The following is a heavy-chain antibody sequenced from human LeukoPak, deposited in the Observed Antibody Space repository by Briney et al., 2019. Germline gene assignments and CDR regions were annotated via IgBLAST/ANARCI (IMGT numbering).Heavy chain of an antibody. CDR2: IKSKTDGGTT. Sequence: PGGSLRLSCAASGFTFNHAWMSWVRQAPGKGLEWVGRIKSKTDGGTTHYAAPVKGRFAISRDDSKTTLYLQMNSLKTEDTAVYYCTITLEYSSDTFDYWGQGTLVTVSS. J-gene: IGHJ4*02. CDR3: TITLEYSSDTFDY. D-gene: IGHD6-25*01. CDR1: GFTFNHAW. V-gene: IGHV3-15*01.